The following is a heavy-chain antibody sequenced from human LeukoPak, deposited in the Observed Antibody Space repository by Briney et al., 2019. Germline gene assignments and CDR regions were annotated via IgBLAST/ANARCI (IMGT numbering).Heavy chain of an antibody. J-gene: IGHJ6*03. CDR2: ISSSGSTI. D-gene: IGHD5-18*01. CDR3: ARVGYSYGVYYYYYMDV. V-gene: IGHV3-48*03. Sequence: PGGSLRLSCAASGFTFSSYEMNWVRQAPGKGLEWVSYISSSGSTIYYADSVKGRFTISRDNAKNSLYLQMNSLRAEDTADYYCARVGYSYGVYYYYYMDVWGKGTTVTVSS. CDR1: GFTFSSYE.